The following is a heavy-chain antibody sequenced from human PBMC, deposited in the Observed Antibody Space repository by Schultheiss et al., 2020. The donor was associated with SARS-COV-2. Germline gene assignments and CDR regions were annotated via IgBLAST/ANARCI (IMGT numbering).Heavy chain of an antibody. V-gene: IGHV1-2*02. CDR3: ARDFGERYYYYMDV. D-gene: IGHD3-3*01. Sequence: ASVKVSCKASGYTFTSYAMNWVRQAPGQGLEWMGWISAYNGNTNYAQKFQGRVTMTRDTSISTAYMELSRLRSDDTAVYYCARDFGERYYYYMDVWGKGTTVTVSS. CDR1: GYTFTSYA. CDR2: ISAYNGNT. J-gene: IGHJ6*03.